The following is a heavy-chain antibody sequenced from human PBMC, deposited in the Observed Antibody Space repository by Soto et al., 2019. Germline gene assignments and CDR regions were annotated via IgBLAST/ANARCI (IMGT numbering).Heavy chain of an antibody. D-gene: IGHD3-22*01. CDR3: ARSGYDSSGYENYYYYYGMDV. J-gene: IGHJ6*02. V-gene: IGHV3-30*04. CDR1: GFTFSSYA. Sequence: PGGSLRLSCAASGFTFSSYAMHWVRQAPGKGLEWVAVISYDGRNKYYADPVKGRFTISRDNSKNTLYLQMNSLRAEDTAVYYCARSGYDSSGYENYYYYYGMDVWGQGTTVTVSS. CDR2: ISYDGRNK.